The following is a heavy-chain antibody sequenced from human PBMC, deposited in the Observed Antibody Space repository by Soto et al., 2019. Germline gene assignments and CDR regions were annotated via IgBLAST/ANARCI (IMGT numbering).Heavy chain of an antibody. Sequence: QVQLQESGPGLVKPSQTLSLTCTVSGGSISSGGYYWSWIRQHPGKGLEWIGYIYYSGSTYYNPSLKSRVNISVDTSKNQFSLKLSSVTAADTAVYYCAREGSSGYDPNDYWGQGTLVTVSS. V-gene: IGHV4-31*03. J-gene: IGHJ4*02. CDR1: GGSISSGGYY. D-gene: IGHD3-22*01. CDR3: AREGSSGYDPNDY. CDR2: IYYSGST.